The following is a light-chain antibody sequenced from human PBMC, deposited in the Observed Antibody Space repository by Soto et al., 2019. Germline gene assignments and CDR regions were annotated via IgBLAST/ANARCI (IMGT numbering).Light chain of an antibody. CDR3: QQYNNWPPLT. CDR1: QSVNRN. V-gene: IGKV3-15*01. CDR2: GAS. Sequence: EIVMTQSPATLSVSPGGRATLSCRVSQSVNRNLAWYQQRPGQPLRLLIYGASTRATGIPARFSGSGSGAEFTLTISSLHSEDFAVYYCQQYNNWPPLTFGQGTKLVIK. J-gene: IGKJ2*01.